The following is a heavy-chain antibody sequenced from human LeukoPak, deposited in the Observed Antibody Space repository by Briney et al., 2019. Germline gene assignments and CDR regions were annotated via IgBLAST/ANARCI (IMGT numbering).Heavy chain of an antibody. V-gene: IGHV4-59*08. CDR3: ASTHYYDSSGYFSAFDI. J-gene: IGHJ3*02. D-gene: IGHD3-22*01. CDR2: FYYTGST. CDR1: GGSISNYY. Sequence: PSETLSLTCTVSGGSISNYYCSWIRQPPGKGLEWIGYFYYTGSTFYNPSLKSRVTISVDTSKNQFSLKLSSVTAADTAVYYCASTHYYDSSGYFSAFDIWGQGTMVTVSS.